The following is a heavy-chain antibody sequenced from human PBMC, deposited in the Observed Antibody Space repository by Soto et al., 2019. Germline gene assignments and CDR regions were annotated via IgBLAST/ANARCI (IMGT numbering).Heavy chain of an antibody. CDR1: GVTFSSFA. CDR2: IIPTFRTP. J-gene: IGHJ5*02. CDR3: VRSTGSGFRPGTHRFNWFDP. Sequence: QVQLVQSGAEVKQPGSSVKVSCQASGVTFSSFAISWVRQAPGQGLEWMGGIIPTFRTPNYAQNFQGRVTSSADKSTGSVYMELSRLRSEDTAVYYCVRSTGSGFRPGTHRFNWFDPWGQGTLVTVSS. D-gene: IGHD1-1*01. V-gene: IGHV1-69*06.